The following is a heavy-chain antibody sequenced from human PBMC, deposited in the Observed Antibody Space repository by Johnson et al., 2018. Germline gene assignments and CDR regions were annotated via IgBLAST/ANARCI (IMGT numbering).Heavy chain of an antibody. D-gene: IGHD4-17*01. CDR2: ISWNSDTI. J-gene: IGHJ6*02. CDR3: TKADGAGYYYGLDV. CDR1: GFTFSNYA. V-gene: IGHV3-9*01. Sequence: VQLVESGGGLVQPGRSLRLSCAASGFTFSNYAMSWVRQAPGKGLEWVSGISWNSDTIGYADSVKGRFTISRENAKNSLYLQMNSLSAEDTALYYCTKADGAGYYYGLDVWGQWTTVTVSS.